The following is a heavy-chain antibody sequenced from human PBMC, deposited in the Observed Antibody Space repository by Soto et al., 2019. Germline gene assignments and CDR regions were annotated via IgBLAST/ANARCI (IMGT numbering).Heavy chain of an antibody. CDR3: AKTPPAAGLD. CDR1: GVNFSSHE. J-gene: IGHJ4*02. D-gene: IGHD6-13*01. V-gene: IGHV3-23*01. Sequence: VGSLRLSCAASGVNFSSHEMSWVRQAPGKGLEWVSAISGSGGSTYYADSVKGRFTISRDNSKNTLYLQMNSLRAEDTAVYYCAKTPPAAGLDWGQGTLVTVSS. CDR2: ISGSGGST.